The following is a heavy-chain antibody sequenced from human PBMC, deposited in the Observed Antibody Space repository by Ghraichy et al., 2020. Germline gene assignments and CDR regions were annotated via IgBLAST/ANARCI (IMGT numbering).Heavy chain of an antibody. CDR2: ISGSGGST. CDR1: GFTFSSYA. D-gene: IGHD3-22*01. Sequence: LSLTCAASGFTFSSYAMSWVRQAPGKGLEWVSAISGSGGSTYYADSVKGRFTISRDNSKNTLYLQMNSLRAEDTAVYYCAKGMGYYDSSGLDYWGQGTLVTVSS. V-gene: IGHV3-23*01. J-gene: IGHJ4*02. CDR3: AKGMGYYDSSGLDY.